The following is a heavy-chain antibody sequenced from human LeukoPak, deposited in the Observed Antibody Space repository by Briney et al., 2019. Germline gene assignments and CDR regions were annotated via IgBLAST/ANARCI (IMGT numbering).Heavy chain of an antibody. Sequence: ETLSLTCAVYGGSFSNYYWSWIRQPPGKGLEWVSSISSSSSYIYYADSVKGRFTISRDNAKNSLYLQMNSLRAEDTAVYYCARARFDYWGQGTLVTVSS. CDR2: ISSSSSYI. V-gene: IGHV3-21*01. CDR3: ARARFDY. CDR1: GGSFSNYY. J-gene: IGHJ4*02.